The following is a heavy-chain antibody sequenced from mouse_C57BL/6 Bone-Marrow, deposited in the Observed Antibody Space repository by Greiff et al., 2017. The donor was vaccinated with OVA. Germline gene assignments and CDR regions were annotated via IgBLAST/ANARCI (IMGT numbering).Heavy chain of an antibody. Sequence: QVQLQQPGAELVRPGSSVKLSCKASGYTFTSYWMDWVKQRPGQGLEWIGNIYPSDSETHYNQKFKDKATLTVDKSSSTSYMQLSSLTSEDSAVYYCARGGSSGRYYYAMDYWGQGTSVTVSS. V-gene: IGHV1-61*01. D-gene: IGHD3-2*02. CDR2: IYPSDSET. CDR3: ARGGSSGRYYYAMDY. CDR1: GYTFTSYW. J-gene: IGHJ4*01.